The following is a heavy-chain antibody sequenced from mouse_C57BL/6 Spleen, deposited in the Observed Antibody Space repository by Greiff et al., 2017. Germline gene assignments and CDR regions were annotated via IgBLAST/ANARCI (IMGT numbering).Heavy chain of an antibody. Sequence: QVQLQQPGAELVMPGASVKLSCKASGYTFTSYWMHWVKQRPGQCLEWIGEIDPSDSYTNYNQKFKGKSTLTVDKYSSTAYLQLSSLTSEDSAVYYCASPLDSSGWFAYGGQGTLVTVSA. J-gene: IGHJ3*01. CDR1: GYTFTSYW. D-gene: IGHD3-2*02. CDR3: ASPLDSSGWFAY. V-gene: IGHV1-69*01. CDR2: IDPSDSYT.